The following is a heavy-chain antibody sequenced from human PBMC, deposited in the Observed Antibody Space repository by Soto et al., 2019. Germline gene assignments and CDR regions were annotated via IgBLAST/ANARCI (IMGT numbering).Heavy chain of an antibody. CDR1: GFFFNNYD. D-gene: IGHD2-2*01. J-gene: IGHJ6*02. CDR2: IGAADDP. V-gene: IGHV3-13*05. CDR3: ARDSTGQLPRRGAYYEALDV. Sequence: QLVESGGGLTQAGGSLRLSCVGSGFFFNNYDMHWVRQVRGKGLEWVSAIGAADDPYYSVSVKGRFIVSRDKAQKSLYLKMNHRQAEDTAVYGGARDSTGQLPRRGAYYEALDVWGRVTTVTVSS.